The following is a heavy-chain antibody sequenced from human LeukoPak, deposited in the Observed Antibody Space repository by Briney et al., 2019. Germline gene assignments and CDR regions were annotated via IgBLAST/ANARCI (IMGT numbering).Heavy chain of an antibody. CDR1: GFTFSSYS. D-gene: IGHD4-17*01. CDR3: ARNRLRSAFDI. CDR2: ISSSSSYI. Sequence: GGSLRLSCAASGFTFSSYSMNWVRQAPGKGLEWVSSISSSSSYIYYADSVKGRFTISRDNAKNSLYLQMNSLRAEDTAVYYCARNRLRSAFDIWGQGTMVTVSS. V-gene: IGHV3-21*01. J-gene: IGHJ3*02.